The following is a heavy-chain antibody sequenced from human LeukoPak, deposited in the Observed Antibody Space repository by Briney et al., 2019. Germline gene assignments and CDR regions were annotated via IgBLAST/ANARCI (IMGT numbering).Heavy chain of an antibody. J-gene: IGHJ4*02. CDR3: AKERYTSGWSDSFDY. D-gene: IGHD6-19*01. CDR1: GFTFSSHT. CDR2: ISSTSTSI. V-gene: IGHV3-21*04. Sequence: GGSLRLSCVGSGFTFSSHTMNWVRQAPGKGLEWVSSISSTSTSIYHADSVKGRFTISRDNSKNTLYLQMNSLRAEDTAVYYCAKERYTSGWSDSFDYWGQGTLVTVSS.